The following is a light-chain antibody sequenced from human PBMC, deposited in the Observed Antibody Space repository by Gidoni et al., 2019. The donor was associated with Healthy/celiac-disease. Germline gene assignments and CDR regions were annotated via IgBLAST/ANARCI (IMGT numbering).Light chain of an antibody. CDR2: GAS. Sequence: EIVLTQSPGTLSLSPGERATLSCRSSQSVSSSYLAWYQQKPGQAPRLLIYGASSRATGIPDRFSGRGSGTDCTLTISRLEPEDFEVYYCQQYGSSTLTFGGGTKVEIK. V-gene: IGKV3-20*01. J-gene: IGKJ4*01. CDR3: QQYGSSTLT. CDR1: QSVSSSY.